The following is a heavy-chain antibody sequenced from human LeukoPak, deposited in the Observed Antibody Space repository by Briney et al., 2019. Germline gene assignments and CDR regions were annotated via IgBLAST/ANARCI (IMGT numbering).Heavy chain of an antibody. Sequence: GGSLGLSCAASGFTFSSYGMHWVRQAPGKGLEWVAVISYDGSNKYYADSVKGRFTISRDNSKNTLYLQMNSLRAEDTAVYYCARGPQGKSGSPPYYFDYWGQGTLVTVSS. CDR1: GFTFSSYG. CDR2: ISYDGSNK. V-gene: IGHV3-30*03. CDR3: ARGPQGKSGSPPYYFDY. D-gene: IGHD1-26*01. J-gene: IGHJ4*02.